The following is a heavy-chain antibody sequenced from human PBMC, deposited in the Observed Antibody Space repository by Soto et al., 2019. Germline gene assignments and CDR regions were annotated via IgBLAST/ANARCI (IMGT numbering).Heavy chain of an antibody. CDR1: GFTFSSYG. CDR3: ARALIGSSAVFGELLYYAFDI. Sequence: QVQLVESGGGVVQPGRSLRLSCAASGFTFSSYGMHWVRQAPGKGLEWVAVIWYDGSNKYYADSVKGRFTISRDNSKNTLYLQMNSLRAEDTAVYYCARALIGSSAVFGELLYYAFDIWGQGTMVTVSS. D-gene: IGHD3-10*01. J-gene: IGHJ3*02. V-gene: IGHV3-33*01. CDR2: IWYDGSNK.